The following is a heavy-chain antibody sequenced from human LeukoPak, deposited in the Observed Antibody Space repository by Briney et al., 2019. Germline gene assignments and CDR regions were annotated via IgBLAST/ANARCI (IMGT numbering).Heavy chain of an antibody. CDR3: ARGYSFGFKTIDY. Sequence: PGGSLRLSCAASGFTFSSYAMSWVRQAPGKGLEWVSSISSSGSYIYYADLVKGRFTISRDNAENSLYLQMNSLRAEDTAVYYYARGYSFGFKTIDYWGQGTLVTVSS. D-gene: IGHD5-18*01. J-gene: IGHJ4*02. CDR1: GFTFSSYA. CDR2: ISSSGSYI. V-gene: IGHV3-21*06.